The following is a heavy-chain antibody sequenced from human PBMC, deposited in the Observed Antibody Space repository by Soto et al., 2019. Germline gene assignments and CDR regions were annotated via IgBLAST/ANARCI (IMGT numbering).Heavy chain of an antibody. D-gene: IGHD6-13*01. V-gene: IGHV1-18*01. CDR1: GYTFTSYG. Sequence: VQLVQSGAEVKKHGASVKDSCKASGYTFTSYGISWVRQAPGQGLEWMGWISAYNGNTTYTQKLQGRVTMTTDTATSTAYMELRSLRPDDTAGYYWARESSSSCHDYWGQGTLVTVSP. CDR3: ARESSSSCHDY. J-gene: IGHJ4*02. CDR2: ISAYNGNT.